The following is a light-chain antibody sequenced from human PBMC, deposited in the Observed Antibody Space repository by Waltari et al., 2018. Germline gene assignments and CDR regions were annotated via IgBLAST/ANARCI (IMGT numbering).Light chain of an antibody. CDR3: CSYAGSSAPRV. J-gene: IGLJ3*02. CDR1: SSDVGNYNL. CDR2: EGN. Sequence: QSALTQPASVSGSPGQSITLSCTGPSSDVGNYNLVSWYQQHPGKAPKLMIYEGNKRPSGVSNRFSGSKSGNMASLTISGLQAEDEADYYCCSYAGSSAPRVFGGGTKLTVL. V-gene: IGLV2-23*01.